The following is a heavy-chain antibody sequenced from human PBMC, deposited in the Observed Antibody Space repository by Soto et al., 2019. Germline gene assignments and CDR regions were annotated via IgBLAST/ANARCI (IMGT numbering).Heavy chain of an antibody. CDR2: IYTGGST. J-gene: IGHJ5*02. V-gene: IGHV3-66*04. CDR3: AQHDWFDP. CDR1: GFTVSINY. Sequence: EVQLVESGGGLVQPGGSLRLSCAVSGFTVSINYMSWVHQAPGKGLEWVSVIYTGGSTYYADSVKGRFIISRDNSKNTLYLQMNSLRAEDSAVYYCAQHDWFDPWGQGTLVTVSS.